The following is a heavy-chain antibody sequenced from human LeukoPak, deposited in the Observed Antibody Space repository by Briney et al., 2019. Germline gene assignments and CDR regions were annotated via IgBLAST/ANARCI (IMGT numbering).Heavy chain of an antibody. J-gene: IGHJ4*02. D-gene: IGHD4-23*01. Sequence: ASVKVSCKASGYMITSYYMHWVRQAPGQGLEWMGIINPSGGSTNYAQKFQDRVTMTRDTSTGTVYMELSSLRSEDTAVYYCAREVVTPPNFDYWGRGTLVTVSS. V-gene: IGHV1-46*01. CDR3: AREVVTPPNFDY. CDR2: INPSGGST. CDR1: GYMITSYY.